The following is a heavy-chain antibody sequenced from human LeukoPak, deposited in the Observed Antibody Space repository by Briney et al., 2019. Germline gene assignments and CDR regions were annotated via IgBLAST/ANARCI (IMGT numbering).Heavy chain of an antibody. CDR3: ARGPPGPFDY. CDR1: GFTFSSYS. CDR2: IYSGGST. Sequence: PGGSLRLSCAASGFTFSSYSMNWVRQAPGKGLEWVSVIYSGGSTYYADSVKGRFTISRDNSKNTLYLQMNSLRAEDTAVYYCARGPPGPFDYWGQGTLVTVSS. V-gene: IGHV3-66*01. J-gene: IGHJ4*02.